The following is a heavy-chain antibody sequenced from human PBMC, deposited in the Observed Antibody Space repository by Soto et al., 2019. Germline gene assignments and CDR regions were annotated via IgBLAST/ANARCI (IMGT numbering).Heavy chain of an antibody. V-gene: IGHV3-33*01. J-gene: IGHJ4*02. CDR3: ASSGEDWAFDY. CDR2: IWYDGSNK. D-gene: IGHD1-26*01. CDR1: GFTFSSYG. Sequence: QVQLVESGGGVVQPGRSLRLSCAASGFTFSSYGMHWVRQAPGKGLEWVAVIWYDGSNKYYADSVKGRFTISRDNSKNTLYLQMNSLRAEDTAVYYCASSGEDWAFDYWGQGTLVTVSS.